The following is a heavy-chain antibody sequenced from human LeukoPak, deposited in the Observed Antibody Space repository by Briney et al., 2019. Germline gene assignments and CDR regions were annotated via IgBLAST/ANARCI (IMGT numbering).Heavy chain of an antibody. CDR1: GGSISSYY. J-gene: IGHJ5*02. CDR3: TREGIYGDSDH. V-gene: IGHV4-4*07. CDR2: IYPSGST. D-gene: IGHD2-21*02. Sequence: SETLSLTCTVSGGSISSYYWSWIRQPAGKGLEWIGRIYPSGSTNYNPSPTSRVTMSIDTSKNQFSLKMSSVTAADTAVYYCTREGIYGDSDHWGQGTLVTVSS.